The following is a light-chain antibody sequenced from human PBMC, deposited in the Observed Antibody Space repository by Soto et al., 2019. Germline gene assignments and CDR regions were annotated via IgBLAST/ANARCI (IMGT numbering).Light chain of an antibody. J-gene: IGKJ4*02. CDR1: QRVGGNY. CDR3: QRYVHSPGA. Sequence: EIVLTQSPDTLSLSPGERATLSCRASQRVGGNYLAWFQQKPGQAPRLRIYGASSRATGIPGRFSGSGSEIAITITSKRLEPEDFSVYYCQRYVHSPGAFGRGTKVEIK. V-gene: IGKV3-20*01. CDR2: GAS.